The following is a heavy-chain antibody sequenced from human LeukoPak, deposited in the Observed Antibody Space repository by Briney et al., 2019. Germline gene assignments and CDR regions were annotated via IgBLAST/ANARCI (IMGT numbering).Heavy chain of an antibody. CDR1: GFTFSSTG. J-gene: IGHJ3*02. D-gene: IGHD3-22*01. V-gene: IGHV3-30*18. CDR3: AKDGKMIVVLFGAFDI. CDR2: ISYDGSSK. Sequence: GGSLRLSCTASGFTFSSTGMHWVRQAPGKGLDWVASISYDGSSKKYVDSVKGRFTISRDNSKRTLYLQMNSLRSEDTAVYYCAKDGKMIVVLFGAFDIWGQGTMVTVSS.